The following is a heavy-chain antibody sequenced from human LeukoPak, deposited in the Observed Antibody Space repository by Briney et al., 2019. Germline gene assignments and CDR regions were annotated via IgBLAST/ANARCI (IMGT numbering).Heavy chain of an antibody. D-gene: IGHD3-10*01. CDR2: MNPNSGNT. V-gene: IGHV1-8*01. CDR3: ARGGSLLWFGGYYYYGMDV. CDR1: GYTFTSYD. Sequence: ASVKVSSKASGYTFTSYDINWVRQATGQGLEWMGWMNPNSGNTGYAQKFQGRVTMTRNTSISTAYMELSSLRSEDTAVYYCARGGSLLWFGGYYYYGMDVWGQGTTVTVSS. J-gene: IGHJ6*02.